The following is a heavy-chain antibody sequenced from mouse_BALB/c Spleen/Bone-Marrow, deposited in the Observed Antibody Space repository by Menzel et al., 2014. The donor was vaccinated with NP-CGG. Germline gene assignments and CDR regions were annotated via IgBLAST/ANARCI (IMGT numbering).Heavy chain of an antibody. V-gene: IGHV1-54*01. Sequence: QVQLKESGAELVMPGTSVKVSCKASGYAFTNYLIEWVKQRPGQGLEWIGVINPGSGGTNYNEKFRGKATLTADKSSSTAYMQLSSLTSDDSAVYFCARCLTGTSALDFWGQGTSVTVSS. CDR3: ARCLTGTSALDF. CDR1: GYAFTNYL. D-gene: IGHD4-1*01. CDR2: INPGSGGT. J-gene: IGHJ4*01.